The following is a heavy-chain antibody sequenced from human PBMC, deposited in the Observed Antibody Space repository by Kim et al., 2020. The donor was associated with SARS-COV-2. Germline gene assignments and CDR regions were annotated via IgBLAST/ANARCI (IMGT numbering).Heavy chain of an antibody. Sequence: SQTLSLTCAISGDSVSPISANWNWIRQSPSRGLEWLGRTYYSSKWTNDYAVSVKGRITINLDTSRNQFSLQLNSVTPEDTAVYYCTRGWLSGGGMGVWGQGTTVTVSS. CDR2: TYYSSKWTN. CDR1: GDSVSPISAN. CDR3: TRGWLSGGGMGV. V-gene: IGHV6-1*01. D-gene: IGHD2-15*01. J-gene: IGHJ6*02.